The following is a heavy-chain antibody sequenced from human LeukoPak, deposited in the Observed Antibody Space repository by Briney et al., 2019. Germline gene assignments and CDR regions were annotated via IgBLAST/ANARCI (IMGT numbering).Heavy chain of an antibody. Sequence: GGSLRLSRAASGFTFSSYGMSWVRQAPGKGREWVSAISGSGGSTYYADSVKGRFTISRDNSKNTLYLQMNSLRAEDTAVYYCAKDVVRGKMGGRAFDIWGQGTMVTVSS. CDR2: ISGSGGST. D-gene: IGHD3-10*01. CDR3: AKDVVRGKMGGRAFDI. V-gene: IGHV3-23*01. J-gene: IGHJ3*02. CDR1: GFTFSSYG.